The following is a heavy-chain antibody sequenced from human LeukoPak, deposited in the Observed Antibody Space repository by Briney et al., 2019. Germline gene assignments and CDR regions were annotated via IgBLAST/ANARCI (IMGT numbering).Heavy chain of an antibody. D-gene: IGHD6-13*01. CDR2: IYHSGST. Sequence: SETLSLTCTVSGYSISSGYYWGWIRQPPGKGLEWIGSIYHSGSTYYNPSLKNRVTISVDTPKNQFSLKLSSVTAADTAVYYCARDLYSSRTNDAFVIWGQGTMVTVSS. CDR3: ARDLYSSRTNDAFVI. V-gene: IGHV4-38-2*02. J-gene: IGHJ3*02. CDR1: GYSISSGYY.